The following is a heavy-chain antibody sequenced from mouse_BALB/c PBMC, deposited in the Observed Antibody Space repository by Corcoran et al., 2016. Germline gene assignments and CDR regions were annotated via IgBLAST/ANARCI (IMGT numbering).Heavy chain of an antibody. V-gene: IGHV3-6*02. CDR2: INYDGSN. J-gene: IGHJ2*01. Sequence: DVQLQESGPGLVKPSQSLSLTCSVTGSSITSGYYWNWIRQFPGNKLEWMGYINYDGSNNYNPSLKNRISITRDTSKNQFFLKLNSLTTEDTATYYCARDRNFVYGGQGTTLTVSS. CDR3: ARDRNFVY. CDR1: GSSITSGYY.